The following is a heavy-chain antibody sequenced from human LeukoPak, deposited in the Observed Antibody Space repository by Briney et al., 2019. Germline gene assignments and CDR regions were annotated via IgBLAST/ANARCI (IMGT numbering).Heavy chain of an antibody. Sequence: SGPAPVKPTQTLTLTCTFSGFSLSTSGMCVSWIRQPPGKALEWLARLDWDDYKYYSTSLKTRLTISKDTSKNHVVLTMTNMDPVDTATYYCARSISDSSGYYYPDYWGQGTLVTVSS. CDR3: ARSISDSSGYYYPDY. CDR2: LDWDDYK. CDR1: GFSLSTSGMC. D-gene: IGHD3-22*01. V-gene: IGHV2-70*11. J-gene: IGHJ4*02.